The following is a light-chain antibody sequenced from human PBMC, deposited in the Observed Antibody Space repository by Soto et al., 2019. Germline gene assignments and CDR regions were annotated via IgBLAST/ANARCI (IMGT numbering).Light chain of an antibody. Sequence: EIVLTQSPATLSLSPGERATLSCRSSQSVSSYLAWYQHKPGQAPRLLIYDASNRATGIPDRFRGSGSGTDFTLTISSLEPEDFALYYCQQGTDWPPGTFGQGTNVDIK. CDR1: QSVSSY. V-gene: IGKV3-11*01. CDR3: QQGTDWPPGT. J-gene: IGKJ1*01. CDR2: DAS.